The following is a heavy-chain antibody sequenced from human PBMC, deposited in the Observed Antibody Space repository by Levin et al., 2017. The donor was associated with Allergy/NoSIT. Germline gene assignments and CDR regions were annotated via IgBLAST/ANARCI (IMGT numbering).Heavy chain of an antibody. V-gene: IGHV3-9*01. CDR2: ISWNSGSI. Sequence: SLKISCAASGFTFDDYAMHWVRQAPGKGLEWVSGISWNSGSIGYADSVKGRFTISRDNAKNSLYLQMNSLRAEDTALYYCAKGVYDFWSGYPEFDYWGQGTLVTVSS. D-gene: IGHD3-3*01. J-gene: IGHJ4*02. CDR3: AKGVYDFWSGYPEFDY. CDR1: GFTFDDYA.